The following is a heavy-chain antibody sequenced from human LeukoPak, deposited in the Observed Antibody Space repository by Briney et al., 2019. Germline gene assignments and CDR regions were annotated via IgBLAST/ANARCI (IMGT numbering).Heavy chain of an antibody. V-gene: IGHV3-20*04. CDR2: INWNGGST. CDR1: GFTFSSYA. J-gene: IGHJ4*02. Sequence: GGSLRLSCAASGFTFSSYAMSWVRQAPGKGLEWVSGINWNGGSTGYADSVKGRFTISRDNAKNSLYLQMNSLRAEDTALYYCARDAQEAVAGTFDYWGQGTLVTVSS. CDR3: ARDAQEAVAGTFDY. D-gene: IGHD6-19*01.